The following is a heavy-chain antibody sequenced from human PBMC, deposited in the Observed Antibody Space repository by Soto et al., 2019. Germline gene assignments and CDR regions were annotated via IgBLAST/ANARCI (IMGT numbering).Heavy chain of an antibody. J-gene: IGHJ4*02. Sequence: EVQLLESGGDLVQPGGSLRLSCAASGFTFGIYAMTWVRQAPGKGLEWVSTISATGGSTFYADSVKGRFTISRDNSKNTLYLQMNSLRAEDTAVYYCAKDLSSYYYFDFWGQGNLVTVSS. CDR1: GFTFGIYA. V-gene: IGHV3-23*01. CDR3: AKDLSSYYYFDF. D-gene: IGHD2-15*01. CDR2: ISATGGST.